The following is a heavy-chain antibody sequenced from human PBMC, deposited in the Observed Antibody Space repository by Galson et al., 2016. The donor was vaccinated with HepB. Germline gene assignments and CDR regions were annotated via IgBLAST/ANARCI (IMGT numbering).Heavy chain of an antibody. D-gene: IGHD1-26*01. Sequence: SLRLSCAASGFTFSTYWMHWVRQVPGKGLVWVSRITSDGSKTFYADSVKGRFTISRDNAKNTLYLQMDSLRAEDTAMYFCTRDANGVGPTSDCWGLGTLVTVSS. CDR1: GFTFSTYW. CDR2: ITSDGSKT. CDR3: TRDANGVGPTSDC. J-gene: IGHJ4*02. V-gene: IGHV3-74*01.